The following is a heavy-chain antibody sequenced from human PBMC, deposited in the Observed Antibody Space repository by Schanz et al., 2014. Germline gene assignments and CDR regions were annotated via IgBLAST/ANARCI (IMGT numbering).Heavy chain of an antibody. V-gene: IGHV3-23*04. D-gene: IGHD1-1*01. J-gene: IGHJ4*02. CDR1: GFSFSSYA. Sequence: EVQLVESGGGLVQPGGSLRLSCATSGFSFSSYAINWVRQAPGKGLEWVSGISGSGASTYYADSVKGRFTMSRDNAKNSVFLQMNSLRPEDTAVYFCAKIERNEDWGQGTLVTVSS. CDR2: ISGSGAST. CDR3: AKIERNED.